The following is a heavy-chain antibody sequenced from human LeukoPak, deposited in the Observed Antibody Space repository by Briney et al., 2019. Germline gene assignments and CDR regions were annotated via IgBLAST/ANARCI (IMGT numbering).Heavy chain of an antibody. CDR2: IKQDGSEN. D-gene: IGHD6-19*01. CDR1: GFTFSNFW. J-gene: IGHJ4*02. CDR3: ARVQGSSGPGIFEY. Sequence: AGSLRLSCAASGFTFSNFWMSWVRQAPGKGLEWVANIKQDGSENFYVDSVKGRFTISRDNAKKSLYLQMNSRRVEDTAVYYCARVQGSSGPGIFEYWGQGTLVTVSS. V-gene: IGHV3-7*01.